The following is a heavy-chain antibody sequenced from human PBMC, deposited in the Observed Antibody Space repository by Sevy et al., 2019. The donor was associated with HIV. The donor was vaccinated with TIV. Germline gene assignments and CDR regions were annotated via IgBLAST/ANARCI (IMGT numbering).Heavy chain of an antibody. Sequence: ASVKVSCKASGYTFTGYYMHWVRQAPGQGLEWMGWINPNSGGTNYAQKFQGRVTMTRDTSISTAYMELSRLRSDDTAVYYWCGDPIRAVAGNRRYYYYYYMDVWGKGTTVTVSS. V-gene: IGHV1-2*02. CDR3: CGDPIRAVAGNRRYYYYYYMDV. CDR2: INPNSGGT. J-gene: IGHJ6*03. CDR1: GYTFTGYY. D-gene: IGHD6-19*01.